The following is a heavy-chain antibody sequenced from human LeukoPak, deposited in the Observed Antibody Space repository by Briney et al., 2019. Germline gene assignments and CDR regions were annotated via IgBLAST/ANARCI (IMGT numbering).Heavy chain of an antibody. V-gene: IGHV3-30*04. D-gene: IGHD6-19*01. CDR1: GFTFSGHA. CDR3: ARGLVHLDY. Sequence: PGRSLRLSCAASGFTFSGHAMHWVRQAPGKGLEWVAVISYDGSNKYYADSVKGRFTISRDNSKNTLYLQMNSLRAEDTAVYYCARGLVHLDYWGQGTLVTVSS. J-gene: IGHJ4*02. CDR2: ISYDGSNK.